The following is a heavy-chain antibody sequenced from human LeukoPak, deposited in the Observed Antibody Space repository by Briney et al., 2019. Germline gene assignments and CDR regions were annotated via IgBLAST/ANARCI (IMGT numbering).Heavy chain of an antibody. Sequence: PGGSLRLSCKASGFIFSLYWMHWVRQVPGKGLVWVSRIEGGAIDTDYADFVKGRFTISRDDAKNTVYLQMNNLRAEDTAVYYCVRGGPSTWSWGQGTLVTVSS. D-gene: IGHD2-15*01. V-gene: IGHV3-74*01. CDR1: GFIFSLYW. CDR3: VRGGPSTWS. CDR2: IEGGAIDT. J-gene: IGHJ5*02.